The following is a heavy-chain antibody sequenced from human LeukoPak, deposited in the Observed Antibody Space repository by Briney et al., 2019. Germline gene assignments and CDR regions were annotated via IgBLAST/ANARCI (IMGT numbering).Heavy chain of an antibody. CDR2: IWFDGSNK. V-gene: IGHV3-33*01. CDR1: GFTFSSYG. CDR3: ARQEYGLHY. Sequence: PGRSLRLPCAASGFTFSSYGMHWVRQGPGKGLEWVAVIWFDGSNKFYGDSVKGRFTVSRDNSRNTLYLQMNSLRAEDTAVYYCARQEYGLHYWGQGTLVTVSS. D-gene: IGHD3-10*01. J-gene: IGHJ4*02.